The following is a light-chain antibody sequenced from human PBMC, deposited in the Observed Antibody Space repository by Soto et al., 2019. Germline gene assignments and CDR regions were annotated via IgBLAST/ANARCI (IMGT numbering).Light chain of an antibody. CDR2: DAS. CDR3: QQYNDWPPWT. V-gene: IGKV3-15*01. J-gene: IGKJ1*01. Sequence: TQSPATLSVSPGDRATLSCRASQSVSRHLAWYQHKPGQAPRLLISDASHRATGVPPRFSGSGSGTDFTLTISSLQSEDFAVYYCQQYNDWPPWTFGQGTKVDI. CDR1: QSVSRH.